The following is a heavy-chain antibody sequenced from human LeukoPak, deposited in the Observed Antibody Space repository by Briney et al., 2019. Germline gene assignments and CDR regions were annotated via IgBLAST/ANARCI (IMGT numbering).Heavy chain of an antibody. Sequence: GGSLRLSCAASGFTFSSYSMNWVRQAPGKGLEWVSSISSSSSYIYYADSVKGRFTISRDNAKNSLYLQMNSLRAEDTAIYYCAKMYYYDSSGYQIIGGTFDYWGQGTLVTVSS. J-gene: IGHJ4*02. D-gene: IGHD3-22*01. CDR1: GFTFSSYS. CDR3: AKMYYYDSSGYQIIGGTFDY. V-gene: IGHV3-21*04. CDR2: ISSSSSYI.